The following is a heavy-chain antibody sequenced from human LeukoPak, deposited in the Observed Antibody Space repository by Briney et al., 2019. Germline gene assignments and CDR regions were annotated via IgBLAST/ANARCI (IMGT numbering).Heavy chain of an antibody. J-gene: IGHJ4*02. CDR1: GFTSGHYA. D-gene: IGHD3-16*01. CDR2: ISGSGDRT. Sequence: GGSLRLSCAASGFTSGHYAMTWVRQAPGKGLEWVASISGSGDRTYYADSVMGRFTVSRDNSKNTLSLQMDSLRAEDTAVYYCARDRGGYWGQGTLVTVSS. V-gene: IGHV3-23*01. CDR3: ARDRGGY.